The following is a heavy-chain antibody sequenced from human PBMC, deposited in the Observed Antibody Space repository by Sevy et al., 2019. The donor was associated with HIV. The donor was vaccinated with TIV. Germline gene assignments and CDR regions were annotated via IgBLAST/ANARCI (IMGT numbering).Heavy chain of an antibody. CDR2: ISFDGNKK. CDR3: GEGGRGFYEDKTGYYADGPSVDY. J-gene: IGHJ4*01. Sequence: GESLKISCAASGFIFSGYGMHWVRQAPGRGLEWVSFISFDGNKKYYAEFVKGRFTISKDTSKNTLFLEMNSLGAEDKGGYLWGEGGRGFYEDKTGYYADGPSVDYWGQGTLVTVSS. D-gene: IGHD3-9*01. V-gene: IGHV3-30*03. CDR1: GFIFSGYG.